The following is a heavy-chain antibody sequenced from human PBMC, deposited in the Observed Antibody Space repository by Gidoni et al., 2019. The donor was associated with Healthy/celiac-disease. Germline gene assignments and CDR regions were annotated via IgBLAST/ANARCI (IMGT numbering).Heavy chain of an antibody. CDR2: IGWSSGSI. Sequence: DVQLVESGGGLVEPGMSLRLSCAAAGFTFVAYAMHWVRQAPGKGLEWVSGIGWSSGSISYADSVKGRFTISRDNAKNSLYLQMNSLRAEDTALYYCAKSTSPVVPAADADAFDIWGQGTMVTVSS. J-gene: IGHJ3*02. CDR1: GFTFVAYA. D-gene: IGHD2-2*01. CDR3: AKSTSPVVPAADADAFDI. V-gene: IGHV3-9*01.